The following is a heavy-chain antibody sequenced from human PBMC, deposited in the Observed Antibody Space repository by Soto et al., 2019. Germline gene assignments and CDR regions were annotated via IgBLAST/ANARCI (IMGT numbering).Heavy chain of an antibody. Sequence: SETLSLTCSVSSDSLSRYYWSWIRQPPGKRLEWIGYISYSGSTDYNPSLKSRVTISGDTSKNQFSLKVSSVTAADTAVYYCARGTSWQLPFDYWGQGTLVTVSS. CDR2: ISYSGST. D-gene: IGHD6-13*01. CDR3: ARGTSWQLPFDY. V-gene: IGHV4-59*01. CDR1: SDSLSRYY. J-gene: IGHJ4*02.